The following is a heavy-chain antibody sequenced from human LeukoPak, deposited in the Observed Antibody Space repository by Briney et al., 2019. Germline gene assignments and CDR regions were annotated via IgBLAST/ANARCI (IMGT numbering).Heavy chain of an antibody. CDR3: ATKGYFDSSGYYYTVNY. CDR2: ISGSSTYI. V-gene: IGHV3-21*01. Sequence: GGSLRLSCAASGFTFSDYSMSWVRQAPGKGLEWVSSISGSSTYIYYADSVKGRFTISRDSAKNSLYLQMNSLRAEDTAVYYCATKGYFDSSGYYYTVNYWGQGTLVTVSS. J-gene: IGHJ4*02. D-gene: IGHD3-22*01. CDR1: GFTFSDYS.